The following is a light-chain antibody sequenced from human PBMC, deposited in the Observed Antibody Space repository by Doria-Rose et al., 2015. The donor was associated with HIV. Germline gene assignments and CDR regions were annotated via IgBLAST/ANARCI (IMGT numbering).Light chain of an antibody. CDR1: SSDIGGYNY. CDR3: SSYTSNNTPVV. Sequence: QSALTQPASVSGSPGQSITISCTGTSSDIGGYNYVSWYQQHPDKAPKLMIYDVSKRPSGVSNRFSGSKSGNTASLTISGLQAEDEADYYCSSYTSNNTPVVFGGGTKLTAL. J-gene: IGLJ2*01. CDR2: DVS. V-gene: IGLV2-14*01.